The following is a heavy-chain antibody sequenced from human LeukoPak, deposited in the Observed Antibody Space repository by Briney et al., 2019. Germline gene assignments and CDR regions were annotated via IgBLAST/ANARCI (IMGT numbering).Heavy chain of an antibody. J-gene: IGHJ6*02. CDR3: ARVDVELGATPGSGYYGMDV. CDR2: IKQDGSEK. D-gene: IGHD1-26*01. V-gene: IGHV3-7*03. CDR1: GFTFSSYW. Sequence: PGGSLRLSCAASGFTFSSYWMSWVRQAPGKGLEWVANIKQDGSEKYYVDSVKGRFTISRDNAKNSLYLQMNSLRAEDTAVYYCARVDVELGATPGSGYYGMDVWGQGTTVTVSS.